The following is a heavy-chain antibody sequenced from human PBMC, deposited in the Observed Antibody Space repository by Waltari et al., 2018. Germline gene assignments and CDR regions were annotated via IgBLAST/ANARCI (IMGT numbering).Heavy chain of an antibody. Sequence: QVQLLQWGAGLLKPSETLSLTCAVFGGSFSGYYWRWLRPLPGKGLEWRGEINHSASPDYNPSLKSRATISIETSKNQFSLKLDAVTAADTGVYYCARGWLQVAPPYYYYMDVWDRGTAVTVSS. V-gene: IGHV4-34*01. CDR2: INHSASP. J-gene: IGHJ6*03. D-gene: IGHD6-19*01. CDR3: ARGWLQVAPPYYYYMDV. CDR1: GGSFSGYY.